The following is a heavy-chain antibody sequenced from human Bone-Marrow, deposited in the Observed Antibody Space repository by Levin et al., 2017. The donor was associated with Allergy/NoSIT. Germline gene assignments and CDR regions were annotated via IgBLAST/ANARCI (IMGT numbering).Heavy chain of an antibody. D-gene: IGHD3-16*02. Sequence: SETLSLTCTVSGGSVSNSRYYWGWIRQSPGTGLEWIGTIYYSGSTDYNPSLKSRVTMSLETSRNQFSLKLTSVTAADTAVYYCARLADYVWGSFRTDFDYWGQGTRVIVSS. V-gene: IGHV4-39*01. CDR2: IYYSGST. J-gene: IGHJ4*02. CDR1: GGSVSNSRYY. CDR3: ARLADYVWGSFRTDFDY.